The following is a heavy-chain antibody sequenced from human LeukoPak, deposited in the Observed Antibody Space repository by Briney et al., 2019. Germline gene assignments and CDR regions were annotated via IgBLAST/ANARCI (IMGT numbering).Heavy chain of an antibody. CDR1: GFTFSSYA. CDR2: ISGSGGST. Sequence: LPGGSLRLSCAASGFTFSSYAMSWVRQAPGKGLEWGSAISGSGGSTYYADSVKGRFTISRDNSKNTLYLQMNSLRAEDAAVYYCAKADYDFWSGYYTPYYMDVWGKGTTVTVSS. CDR3: AKADYDFWSGYYTPYYMDV. V-gene: IGHV3-23*01. J-gene: IGHJ6*03. D-gene: IGHD3-3*01.